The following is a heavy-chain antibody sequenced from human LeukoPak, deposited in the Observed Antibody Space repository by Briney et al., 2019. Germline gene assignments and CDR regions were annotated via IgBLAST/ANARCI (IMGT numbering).Heavy chain of an antibody. CDR3: ARGYSSGWYVHY. CDR1: GGSISSSNYY. J-gene: IGHJ4*02. D-gene: IGHD6-19*01. Sequence: SETLSLTCTVSGGSISSSNYYWGWIRQPPGKGLEWIGSIYYSGSTYYNPSLKSRVTISVDKSKNQFSLKLSSVTAADTAVYYCARGYSSGWYVHYWGQGTLVTVSS. V-gene: IGHV4-39*07. CDR2: IYYSGST.